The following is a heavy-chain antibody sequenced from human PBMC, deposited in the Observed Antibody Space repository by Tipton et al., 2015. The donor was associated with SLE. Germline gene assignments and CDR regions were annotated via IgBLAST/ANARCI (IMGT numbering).Heavy chain of an antibody. J-gene: IGHJ4*02. CDR1: GGSISSYY. V-gene: IGHV4-59*01. CDR3: ARGGTMVRGVITLFDY. D-gene: IGHD3-10*01. CDR2: IYYSGST. Sequence: TLSLTCTVSGGSISSYYWSWVRQPPRKGLEWIGYIYYSGSTNYNPSLKSQVTISVDTSKNQFSLKLSSVTAADTAVYYCARGGTMVRGVITLFDYWGQGTLVTVSS.